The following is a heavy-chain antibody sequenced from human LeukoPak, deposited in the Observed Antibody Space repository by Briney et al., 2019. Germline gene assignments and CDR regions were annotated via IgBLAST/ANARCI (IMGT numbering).Heavy chain of an antibody. J-gene: IGHJ4*02. CDR1: GFTFTTYS. Sequence: GGSLRLSCEASGFTFTTYSMTWVRQAPGKGLEWVSIISSGSSAIFSADALKGRFTISRDDAKNLLYLDMNSLRAEDTAVYFCTRHQTNNYGPGTPFDFWGQGTLVSVSS. CDR3: TRHQTNNYGPGTPFDF. CDR2: ISSGSSAI. V-gene: IGHV3-21*01. D-gene: IGHD3-10*01.